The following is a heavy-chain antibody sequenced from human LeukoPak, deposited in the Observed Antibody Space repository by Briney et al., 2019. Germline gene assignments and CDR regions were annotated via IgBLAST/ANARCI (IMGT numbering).Heavy chain of an antibody. CDR3: AREGCSTTSCYRPWYFDL. CDR1: GFIFSSYS. J-gene: IGHJ2*01. D-gene: IGHD2-2*01. CDR2: ISSSSYTI. V-gene: IGHV3-48*02. Sequence: PGGSLRLSCAASGFIFSSYSMNWVRQAPGKGLEWISHISSSSYTIYYADSVKGRFTISRDNAKNSLYLQMNSLRDEDTAVYYRAREGCSTTSCYRPWYFDLWGRGALVTVSS.